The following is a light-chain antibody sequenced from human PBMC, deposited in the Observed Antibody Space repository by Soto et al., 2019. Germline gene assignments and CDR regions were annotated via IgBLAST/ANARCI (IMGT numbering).Light chain of an antibody. CDR1: QTISKY. CDR2: ASS. Sequence: DIQMTQSPSSLSASVGDRVTITCRASQTISKYLNWYQQKSGKVPSLLIYASSRLQSGVPSRFSGSGYGTDFTLTITSLQPEDFATYFCQQSYGIPRTFGQGTKVEI. J-gene: IGKJ1*01. CDR3: QQSYGIPRT. V-gene: IGKV1-39*01.